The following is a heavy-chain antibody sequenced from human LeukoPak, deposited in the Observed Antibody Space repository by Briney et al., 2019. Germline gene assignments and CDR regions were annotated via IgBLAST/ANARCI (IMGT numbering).Heavy chain of an antibody. CDR3: AVVVRGVIIGGYFDY. Sequence: GESLKISCKGSGSRFTSYWIGWVRPMPGKGLEWMGIIYPGDSDTRYSPSFQGQVTISADKSISTAYLQWSSLKASDTAMYYCAVVVRGVIIGGYFDYWGQGTLVTVSS. CDR1: GSRFTSYW. CDR2: IYPGDSDT. D-gene: IGHD3-10*01. V-gene: IGHV5-51*01. J-gene: IGHJ4*02.